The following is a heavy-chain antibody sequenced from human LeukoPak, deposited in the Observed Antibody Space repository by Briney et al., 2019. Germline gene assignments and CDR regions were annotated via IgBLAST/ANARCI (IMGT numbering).Heavy chain of an antibody. CDR3: ASGTSSGSLRC. Sequence: ASVKVSCKASGGTFSSYAISWVRLAPGQGLEWMGRIIPIFGTANYEQKFQGRVTITTDESTSTAYMELSSLRSEDTAVYYCASGTSSGSLRCWGQGTLVTVSS. V-gene: IGHV1-69*05. CDR1: GGTFSSYA. J-gene: IGHJ4*02. CDR2: IIPIFGTA. D-gene: IGHD1-26*01.